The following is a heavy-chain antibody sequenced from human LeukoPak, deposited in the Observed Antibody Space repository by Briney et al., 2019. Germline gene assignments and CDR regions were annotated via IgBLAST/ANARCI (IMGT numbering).Heavy chain of an antibody. Sequence: GSLRLSCAASGFTVSSNYMSWVRQPPGKGLEWIGSIYYSGSTYYNPSLKSRVTISVDTSKNQFSLKLSSVTAADTAVYYCARDQTPRLYYYGSGGFDPWGQGTLVTVSS. CDR2: IYYSGST. CDR1: GFTVSSNY. CDR3: ARDQTPRLYYYGSGGFDP. D-gene: IGHD3-10*01. V-gene: IGHV4-39*07. J-gene: IGHJ5*02.